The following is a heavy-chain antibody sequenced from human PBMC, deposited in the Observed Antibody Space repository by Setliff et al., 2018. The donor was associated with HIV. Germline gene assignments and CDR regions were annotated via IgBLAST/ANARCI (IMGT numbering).Heavy chain of an antibody. J-gene: IGHJ2*01. CDR3: ARDHHSGRGSNFPWYSDL. CDR1: GNTFSNYG. V-gene: IGHV1-18*01. CDR2: ITSSNGNT. Sequence: ASVTVSCRASGNTFSNYGITWVRQAPGQGREWMGWITSSNGNTNYAKKFKGRVTMTTDTSTSIAYMELNSLSSEDTAVYYCARDHHSGRGSNFPWYSDLWGRGTLVTAPQ. D-gene: IGHD1-26*01.